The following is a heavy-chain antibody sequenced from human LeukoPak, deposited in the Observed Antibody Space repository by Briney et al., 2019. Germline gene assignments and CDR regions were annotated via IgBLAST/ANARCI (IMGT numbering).Heavy chain of an antibody. Sequence: GESLKISCKDSGDIFSTNWIAWVRQMPGKGLEWMGVIWPPDSDAIYSPSFQGRVTISVDKSISTVYLQWRSLEASDTAMYYCARLKAGDFFDIWGQGTMVVVST. CDR3: ARLKAGDFFDI. CDR1: GDIFSTNW. D-gene: IGHD2-21*01. CDR2: IWPPDSDA. J-gene: IGHJ3*02. V-gene: IGHV5-51*01.